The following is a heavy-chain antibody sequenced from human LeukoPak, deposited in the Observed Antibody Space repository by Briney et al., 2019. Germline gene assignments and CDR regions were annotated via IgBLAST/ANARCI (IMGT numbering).Heavy chain of an antibody. CDR1: GFTFNSYE. CDR2: INSGGSAI. CDR3: ARGGSYVHY. D-gene: IGHD1-26*01. J-gene: IGHJ4*02. Sequence: GGSLRLSCAASGFTFNSYEINWVRQAPGKGLEWVSYINSGGSAIYYADSVKGRFTISRDNAKNSLYLQMNSLRADDTAVYYCARGGSYVHYWGQGTLVTVSS. V-gene: IGHV3-48*03.